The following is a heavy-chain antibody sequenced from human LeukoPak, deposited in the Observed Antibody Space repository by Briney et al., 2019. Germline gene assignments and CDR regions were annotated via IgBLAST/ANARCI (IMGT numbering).Heavy chain of an antibody. D-gene: IGHD5-12*01. CDR3: ARLTTIEVDY. CDR1: GFTFSSYE. J-gene: IGHJ4*02. CDR2: ISSSGSTI. V-gene: IGHV3-48*03. Sequence: PGGSLRLSCAASGFTFSSYEMNWVRQAPGEGLEWVSYISSSGSTIYYADSVKGRFTISRDNAKNSLYLQMNSLRAEDTAVYYCARLTTIEVDYWGQGTLVTVSS.